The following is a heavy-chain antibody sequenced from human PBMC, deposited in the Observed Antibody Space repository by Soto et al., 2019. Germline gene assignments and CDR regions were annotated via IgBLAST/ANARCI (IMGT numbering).Heavy chain of an antibody. Sequence: KESGPTLVTPTQTLTLTCTFSAFSLSTGGVGVGWIRQPPGKALEWLALIYWDDDKRYSPSLRSRLTITKDTSKNQVVLTMTNMDPVDTGTYYCIQSRCGGDCLQSYASYYYYGMDVWGQGTTVTVSS. D-gene: IGHD2-21*02. J-gene: IGHJ6*01. CDR3: IQSRCGGDCLQSYASYYYYGMDV. CDR2: IYWDDDK. V-gene: IGHV2-5*02. CDR1: AFSLSTGGVG.